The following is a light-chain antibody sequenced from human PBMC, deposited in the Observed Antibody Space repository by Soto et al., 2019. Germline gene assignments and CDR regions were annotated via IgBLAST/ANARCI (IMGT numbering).Light chain of an antibody. CDR2: HAS. CDR3: QQYNSYPWT. Sequence: DIQMTQSPSSLSASVGYRVTITCRASQSISSYLNWYQQKPGTAPKVLIYHASNLQSGVPSRFSGSGSGTEFTLTISSLQPDDFATYYCQQYNSYPWTFGQGTKVDI. V-gene: IGKV1-5*01. CDR1: QSISSY. J-gene: IGKJ1*01.